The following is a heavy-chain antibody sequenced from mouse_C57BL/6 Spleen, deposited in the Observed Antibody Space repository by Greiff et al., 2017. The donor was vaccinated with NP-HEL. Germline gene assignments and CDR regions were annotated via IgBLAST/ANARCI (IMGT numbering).Heavy chain of an antibody. Sequence: VQLQQSGAELVRPGASVKLSCTASGFNIKDDYMHWVKQRPEPGLEWIGWIDPENGDTEYASKFQGKATIPADTSSNTAYLQLSSLTSEDTAVYYCTTKYDYSWFAYWGQGTLVTVSA. D-gene: IGHD2-4*01. CDR1: GFNIKDDY. CDR3: TTKYDYSWFAY. V-gene: IGHV14-4*01. CDR2: IDPENGDT. J-gene: IGHJ3*01.